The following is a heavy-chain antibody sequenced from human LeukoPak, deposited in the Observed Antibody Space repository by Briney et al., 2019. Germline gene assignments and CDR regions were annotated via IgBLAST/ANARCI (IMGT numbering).Heavy chain of an antibody. CDR3: ARGSGWYRYGIDY. D-gene: IGHD6-19*01. CDR2: ISYDGSNK. CDR1: GFTVSSYA. J-gene: IGHJ4*02. Sequence: PGRSLRLSCAASGFTVSSYAIHWVRQAPGKGLEWVAVISYDGSNKYYADSVKGRFTISRDNSKNTLYLQMNSLRAEDTAVYYCARGSGWYRYGIDYWGQGTLVTVSS. V-gene: IGHV3-30*04.